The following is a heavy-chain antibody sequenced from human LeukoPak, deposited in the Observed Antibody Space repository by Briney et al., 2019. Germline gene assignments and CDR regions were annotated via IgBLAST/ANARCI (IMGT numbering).Heavy chain of an antibody. CDR3: AGDSTYYYGSGSSGPHYFDY. CDR1: GFTFSSYA. V-gene: IGHV3-30*01. D-gene: IGHD3-10*01. J-gene: IGHJ4*02. CDR2: ISYDGGNT. Sequence: PGRSLRLSRAASGFTFSSYAMHWVRQAPGKGLEWVAVISYDGGNTYYADSVKGRFTISRDNSKNTLYLQLNSLRAEDTAVYYCAGDSTYYYGSGSSGPHYFDYWGQGTLVTVSS.